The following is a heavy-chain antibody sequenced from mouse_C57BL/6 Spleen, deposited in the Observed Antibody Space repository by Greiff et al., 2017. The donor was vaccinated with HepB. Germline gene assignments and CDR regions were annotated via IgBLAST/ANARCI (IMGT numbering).Heavy chain of an antibody. V-gene: IGHV3-6*01. Sequence: ESGPGLVKPSQSLSLTCSVTGYSITSGYYWNWIRQFPGNKLEWMGYISYDGSNNYNPSLKNRISITRDTSKNQFFLKLNSVTTEDTATYYCAHYVYFDVWGTGTTVTVSS. CDR2: ISYDGSN. D-gene: IGHD1-2*01. J-gene: IGHJ1*03. CDR3: AHYVYFDV. CDR1: GYSITSGYY.